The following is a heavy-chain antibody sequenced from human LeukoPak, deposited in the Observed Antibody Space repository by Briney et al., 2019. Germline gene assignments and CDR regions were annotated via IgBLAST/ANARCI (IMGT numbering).Heavy chain of an antibody. V-gene: IGHV1-69*13. CDR3: ASRLMVEMSTYFDY. CDR2: IIPIFGTA. Sequence: SVKVSCKASGGTFSSYAISWVRQAPGQGLEWMGGIIPIFGTANYAQKFQGRVTITADESTTTAYMELSSLRSEDTAMYYCASRLMVEMSTYFDYWGQGTLVTVSS. CDR1: GGTFSSYA. D-gene: IGHD5-24*01. J-gene: IGHJ4*02.